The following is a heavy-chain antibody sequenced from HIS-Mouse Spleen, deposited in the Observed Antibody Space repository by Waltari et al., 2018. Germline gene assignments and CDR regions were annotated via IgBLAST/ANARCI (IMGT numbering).Heavy chain of an antibody. CDR3: ARQTNWQTVFDY. Sequence: QLQLQESGPGLVKPSETLSLTCTVSGGSISRSSYYWGWTRQPPGKGLEWIGSIYYSGSTYYNPSLKSRVTISVDTSKNQFSLKLSSVTAADTAVYYCARQTNWQTVFDYWGQGTLVTVSS. V-gene: IGHV4-39*01. CDR2: IYYSGST. CDR1: GGSISRSSYY. J-gene: IGHJ4*02. D-gene: IGHD7-27*01.